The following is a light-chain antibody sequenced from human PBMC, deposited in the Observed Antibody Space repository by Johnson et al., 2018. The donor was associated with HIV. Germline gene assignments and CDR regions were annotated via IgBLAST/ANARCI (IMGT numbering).Light chain of an antibody. V-gene: IGLV1-51*01. CDR3: GTWDSSLSGA. CDR1: SSNIGGHY. CDR2: DNN. Sequence: QSVLTQPPSVSAAPGQKVTISCSGSSSNIGGHYVSWYQHLPGTAPKLLIYDNNKRPSGIPDRLYGSKSGTSATLGITGLQTGDEADFYCGTWDSSLSGAFGTVTKVTVL. J-gene: IGLJ1*01.